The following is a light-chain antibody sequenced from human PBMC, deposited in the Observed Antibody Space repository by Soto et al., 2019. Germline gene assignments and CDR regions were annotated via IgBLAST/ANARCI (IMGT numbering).Light chain of an antibody. Sequence: QSVLTQPPSASGTPGQRVTISCSGGYYNIGKNLVYWYQRPPGTGPKLVIYEVSNRPSGIPDRFSGSKSGNTASLTISGLQAEDEAEYYCSLYTTASTYVFGTGTKVTVL. CDR1: YYNIGKNL. CDR2: EVS. CDR3: SLYTTASTYV. J-gene: IGLJ1*01. V-gene: IGLV2-18*01.